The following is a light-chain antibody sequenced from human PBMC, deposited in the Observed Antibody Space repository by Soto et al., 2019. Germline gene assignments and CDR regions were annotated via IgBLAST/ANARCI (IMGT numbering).Light chain of an antibody. CDR1: SSNIGSNT. CDR2: SNN. J-gene: IGLJ3*02. CDR3: AAWDDSRNAWV. Sequence: QSVLTQPPSASGTPGQRVTISCSGSSSNIGSNTVKWYQPLPGTAPILLIYSNNQPPSGVPARFSGSKSGTSSSLATNGLQSEDEADYYCAAWDDSRNAWVFGGGTKLTVL. V-gene: IGLV1-44*01.